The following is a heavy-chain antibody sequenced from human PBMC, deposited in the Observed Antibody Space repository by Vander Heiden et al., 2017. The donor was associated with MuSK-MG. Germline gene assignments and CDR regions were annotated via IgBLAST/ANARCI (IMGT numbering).Heavy chain of an antibody. J-gene: IGHJ4*02. Sequence: QVQLVQSGAEVKKPGASVTVPCQASGYTFTDYFMHWVRQAPGQGLEWMGWINPNSGGTKYAQNFQGRVTMTRDTSISTADMELSRLKSDDTAVYYCAKVTATGTYYGYDYWGQGTLVTVSS. CDR2: INPNSGGT. V-gene: IGHV1-2*02. CDR1: GYTFTDYF. CDR3: AKVTATGTYYGYDY. D-gene: IGHD1-26*01.